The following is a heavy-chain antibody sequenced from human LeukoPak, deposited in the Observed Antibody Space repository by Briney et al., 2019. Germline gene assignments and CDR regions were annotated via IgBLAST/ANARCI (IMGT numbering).Heavy chain of an antibody. Sequence: GESLKISCKGSGYSFTSYWIGWVRQMPGKGLECMGIIYPGDSDTRYSPSFQGQVTIPADKSISTAYLQWSSLKASDTAIYYCARHETGPYFDYWGQGTLVTVSS. D-gene: IGHD1-1*01. CDR1: GYSFTSYW. V-gene: IGHV5-51*01. CDR2: IYPGDSDT. CDR3: ARHETGPYFDY. J-gene: IGHJ4*02.